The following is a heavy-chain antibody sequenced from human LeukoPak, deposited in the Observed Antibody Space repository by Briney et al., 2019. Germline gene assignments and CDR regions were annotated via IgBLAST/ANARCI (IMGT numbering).Heavy chain of an antibody. CDR2: IYPGDSDT. V-gene: IGHV5-51*01. CDR1: GYSFTSYW. CDR3: ARHETGPYFDY. D-gene: IGHD1-1*01. J-gene: IGHJ4*02. Sequence: GESLKISCKGSGYSFTSYWIGWVRQMPGKDLECMGIIYPGDSDTRYSPSFQGQVTISADRSISTAYLQWSSLKASDTAMYYCARHETGPYFDYWGQGTLVTVSS.